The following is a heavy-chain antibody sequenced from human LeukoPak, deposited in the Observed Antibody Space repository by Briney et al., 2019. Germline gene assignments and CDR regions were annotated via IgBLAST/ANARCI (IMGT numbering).Heavy chain of an antibody. V-gene: IGHV4-39*01. CDR1: GGSISSTSYY. CDR3: GKAGVRYFDSSGLYAFDF. J-gene: IGHJ3*01. CDR2: IYYSGST. D-gene: IGHD3-22*01. Sequence: SETLSLTCAVSGGSISSTSYYWAWTRQPPGKGLEWIGTIYYSGSTYHNPSLKSRVTLSVDTSRNQFSLRLSSVDAADTAVYYCGKAGVRYFDSSGLYAFDFWGQGTTVTVSS.